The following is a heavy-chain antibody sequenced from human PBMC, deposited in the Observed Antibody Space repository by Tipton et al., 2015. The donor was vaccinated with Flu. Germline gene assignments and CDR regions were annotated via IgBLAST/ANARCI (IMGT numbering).Heavy chain of an antibody. J-gene: IGHJ3*01. D-gene: IGHD2-2*02. CDR2: INSDGSST. CDR1: GFTFSDYW. V-gene: IGHV3-74*01. Sequence: SLRLSCAASGFTFSDYWMHWVRRAPGKGLVWVSRINSDGSSTNYADSVRGRFTISRDNAKNTVYLQMNNLRAEDTAVYYCATIPPGDAFRLWGQRTMVTGSS. CDR3: ATIPPGDAFRL.